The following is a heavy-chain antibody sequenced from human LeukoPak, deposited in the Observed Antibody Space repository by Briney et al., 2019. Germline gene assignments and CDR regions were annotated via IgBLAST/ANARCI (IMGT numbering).Heavy chain of an antibody. Sequence: PGESLKISCEGSGSSFTSYWIGWVRQMPGKGLEWMGIIYPGDSDTRYSPSFQGQVTISADKSISTAYLQWSRLKASDTAMYYCATRHDCGWGGGASCVVAFDIWGQGTMVTVSS. V-gene: IGHV5-51*01. D-gene: IGHD2-15*01. J-gene: IGHJ3*02. CDR2: IYPGDSDT. CDR3: ATRHDCGWGGGASCVVAFDI. CDR1: GSSFTSYW.